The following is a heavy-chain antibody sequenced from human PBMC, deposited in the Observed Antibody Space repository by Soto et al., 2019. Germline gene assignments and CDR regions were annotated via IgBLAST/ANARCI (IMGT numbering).Heavy chain of an antibody. CDR2: IIPSFGTA. CDR1: GGTFSSYA. D-gene: IGHD4-17*01. Sequence: QVQLVQSGAEVKKPGSSVKVSCKSSGGTFSSYAISWVRQAPGQGLEWMGGIIPSFGTANSAQKSQGRVTITADDSTGTAHMELSSLRSEDTAVDYCALRLDYGAPEYFQHWGQGTLVTVAS. J-gene: IGHJ1*01. V-gene: IGHV1-69*01. CDR3: ALRLDYGAPEYFQH.